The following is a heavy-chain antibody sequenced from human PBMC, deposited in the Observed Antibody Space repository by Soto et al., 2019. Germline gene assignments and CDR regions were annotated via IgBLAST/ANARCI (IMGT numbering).Heavy chain of an antibody. Sequence: EVQLVDSGGGLVQPGGSLRLACAASGFYFSGYWMHWVRQVPGTGLVWVSRINTDGSDTLYADSVTRRFTISRANTKNTLYLQMRSLRAEDTAIYYCVRAAARGDSLGQGTLVTVSS. CDR1: GFYFSGYW. CDR3: VRAAARGDS. D-gene: IGHD6-13*01. CDR2: INTDGSDT. J-gene: IGHJ4*02. V-gene: IGHV3-74*01.